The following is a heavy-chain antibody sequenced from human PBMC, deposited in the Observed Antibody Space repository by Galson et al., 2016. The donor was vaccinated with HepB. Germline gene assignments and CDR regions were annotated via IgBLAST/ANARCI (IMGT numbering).Heavy chain of an antibody. V-gene: IGHV2-5*01. CDR3: IHSSDLHHAFDI. CDR2: ISGHDDK. J-gene: IGHJ3*02. CDR1: GFSLSTTGVD. D-gene: IGHD2-21*02. Sequence: PALVKPTQTLTLTCTFSGFSLSTTGVDVGWIRQPPGKTLEWLALISGHDDKRYTPSLKSKLTISKDTSKQQVLLTMTNVDPVDTATYYCIHSSDLHHAFDIWGLGTSVIVSS.